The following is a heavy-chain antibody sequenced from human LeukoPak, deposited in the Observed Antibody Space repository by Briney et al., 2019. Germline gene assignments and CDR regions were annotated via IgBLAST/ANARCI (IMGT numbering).Heavy chain of an antibody. V-gene: IGHV3-74*01. D-gene: IGHD3-10*01. J-gene: IGHJ4*02. Sequence: GGSLRLSCAASGFTFSSHWMHWVRQGPGKGLMWVSRIDNDGGSTVYADSVKGRFTISRDNAKNSLFLQMNNLRAEDTAVYYCSRLSAMLRGPEPFYYFEYWGQGILVTVSS. CDR1: GFTFSSHW. CDR3: SRLSAMLRGPEPFYYFEY. CDR2: IDNDGGST.